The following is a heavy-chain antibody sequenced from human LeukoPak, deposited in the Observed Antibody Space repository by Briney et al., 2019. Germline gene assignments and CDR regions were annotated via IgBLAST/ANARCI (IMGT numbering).Heavy chain of an antibody. CDR1: GFTFSSYW. Sequence: GGSLRLSCAASGFTFSSYWMSWVRQAPGKGLEWVANIKQDGSEKYYVDSVKGRFTISRDNAKNLLYLQMNSLRAEDTAVYYCARAAHYDFWSGPPDYWGQGTLVTVSS. V-gene: IGHV3-7*01. CDR3: ARAAHYDFWSGPPDY. D-gene: IGHD3-3*01. CDR2: IKQDGSEK. J-gene: IGHJ4*02.